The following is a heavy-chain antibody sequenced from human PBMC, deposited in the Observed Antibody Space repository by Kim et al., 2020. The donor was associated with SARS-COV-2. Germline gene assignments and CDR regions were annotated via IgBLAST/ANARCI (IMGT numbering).Heavy chain of an antibody. CDR3: ARVAGFTIFGVVPGNYYYMDV. Sequence: RFTISRDNAKNTLYLQMNSRRAEDTAVYYCARVAGFTIFGVVPGNYYYMDVWGKGTTVTVSS. J-gene: IGHJ6*03. D-gene: IGHD3-3*01. V-gene: IGHV3-74*01.